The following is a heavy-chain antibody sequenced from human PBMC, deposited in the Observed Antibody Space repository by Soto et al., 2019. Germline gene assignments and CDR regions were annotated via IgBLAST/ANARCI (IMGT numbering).Heavy chain of an antibody. D-gene: IGHD1-26*01. V-gene: IGHV1-18*01. CDR2: INAYNANT. CDR1: GYTFTNYG. CDR3: ARDSGRSGGYSGY. Sequence: QVPLVQSGAEVKKPGASVKVSCKASGYTFTNYGISWVRQAPGQGLEWRGWINAYNANTNHAQKFQGRGTMTPDTSSSTAYRELRTLRSDDPAVYYFARDSGRSGGYSGYWGKGTLVIVSS. J-gene: IGHJ4*02.